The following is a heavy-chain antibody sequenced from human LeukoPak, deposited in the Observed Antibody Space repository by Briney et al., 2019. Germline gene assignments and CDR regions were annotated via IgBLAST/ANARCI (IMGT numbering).Heavy chain of an antibody. J-gene: IGHJ3*02. V-gene: IGHV3-23*01. Sequence: GGSLRLSCAGSGFTLSTNAMSWVRQAPGKGLEWVSAIEGSVDKTHYADSVKGRFTISRDNSMNTLYLQMNSLRAEDTAIYFCAKDIWRWAFDIWGQGTMVTVSS. CDR1: GFTLSTNA. CDR2: IEGSVDKT. D-gene: IGHD5-24*01. CDR3: AKDIWRWAFDI.